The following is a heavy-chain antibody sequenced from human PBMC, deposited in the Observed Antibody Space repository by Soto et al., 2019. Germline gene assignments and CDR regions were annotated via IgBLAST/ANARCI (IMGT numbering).Heavy chain of an antibody. D-gene: IGHD3-10*01. Sequence: QVQLVESGGGVVQPGRSLRLSCATSGFIFTNHGWHWVRQAPGKGLEWVSMIWFDGSKEYYADSVKGRFTISRDDSTNXXXXXXXXXXXXXXXXXXXXXXXXXXXXXAGWFDPWGQGTLVTVSS. J-gene: IGHJ5*02. V-gene: IGHV3-33*03. CDR1: GFIFTNHG. CDR2: IWFDGSKE. CDR3: XXXXXXXXXXAGWFDP.